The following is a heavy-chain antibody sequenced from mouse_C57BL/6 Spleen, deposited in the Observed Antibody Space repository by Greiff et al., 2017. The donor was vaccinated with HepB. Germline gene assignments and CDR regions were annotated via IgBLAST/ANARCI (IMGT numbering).Heavy chain of an antibody. J-gene: IGHJ2*01. CDR1: GYTFTSYW. D-gene: IGHD1-1*01. Sequence: QVQLQQPGAELVKPGASVKLSCKASGYTFTSYWMQWVKQRPGQGLEWIGEIDPSDSYTNYNQKFKGKATLTVDTSSSTAYMQLSSLTSEDSAVYYCAREGPPITTVVATGFDYWGQGTTLTVSS. CDR3: AREGPPITTVVATGFDY. V-gene: IGHV1-50*01. CDR2: IDPSDSYT.